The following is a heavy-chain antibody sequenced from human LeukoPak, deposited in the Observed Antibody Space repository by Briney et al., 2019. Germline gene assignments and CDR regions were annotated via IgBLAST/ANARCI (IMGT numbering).Heavy chain of an antibody. CDR2: ISNNGGYT. D-gene: IGHD6-13*01. CDR1: GFTFSSSA. Sequence: GGSLRLSCAASGFTFSSSAMSWVRQAPGKGLEWVSAISNNGGYTYYADSVQGRFTISRDNSKSTLCLQMNSLRAEDTAVYYCARDSGWWRFDFWGQGTLVTVSS. CDR3: ARDSGWWRFDF. J-gene: IGHJ4*02. V-gene: IGHV3-23*01.